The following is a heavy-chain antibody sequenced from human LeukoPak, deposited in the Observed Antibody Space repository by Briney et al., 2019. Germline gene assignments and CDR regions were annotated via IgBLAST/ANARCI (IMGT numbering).Heavy chain of an antibody. Sequence: SETLSLTCTVSGGSISIGGYYCSWIRQHPGKGLECIGYIFYDGNTYYNPSLKSRLTISGDTAENHCSLKRSSVTAPDTAVYYRVRNFDSYNAFDIWGQGTMVTVSS. CDR2: IFYDGNT. CDR3: VRNFDSYNAFDI. J-gene: IGHJ3*02. V-gene: IGHV4-31*03. D-gene: IGHD3-22*01. CDR1: GGSISIGGYY.